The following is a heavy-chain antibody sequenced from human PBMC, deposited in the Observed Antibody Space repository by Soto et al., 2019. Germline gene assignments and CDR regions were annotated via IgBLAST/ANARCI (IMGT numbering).Heavy chain of an antibody. J-gene: IGHJ4*02. CDR2: INSDGSST. CDR3: ASDYDILTGYSN. CDR1: GFTLSSYW. V-gene: IGHV3-74*01. D-gene: IGHD3-9*01. Sequence: GGSLRLSCAASGFTLSSYWMHWVRQAPGKGLVWVSRINSDGSSTSYADSVKGRFTISRDNAKNTLYLQMNSLRAEDTAVYYCASDYDILTGYSNWGQGTLVTVSS.